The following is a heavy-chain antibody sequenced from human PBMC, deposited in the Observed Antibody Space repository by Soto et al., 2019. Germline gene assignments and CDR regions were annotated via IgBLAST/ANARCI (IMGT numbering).Heavy chain of an antibody. CDR3: ARDLPTMDV. Sequence: SETLSLTCAVYGGSFSGYYWSWIRQPPGKGLEWIGEINHSGSTNYNPSLKSRVTISVDTSKNQFSLKLSSVTAADTAVYYCARDLPTMDVWGQGTTVTVSS. J-gene: IGHJ6*02. V-gene: IGHV4-34*01. CDR1: GGSFSGYY. CDR2: INHSGST.